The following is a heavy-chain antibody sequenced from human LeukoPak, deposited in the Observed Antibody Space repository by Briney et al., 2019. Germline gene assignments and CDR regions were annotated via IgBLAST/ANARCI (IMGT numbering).Heavy chain of an antibody. CDR1: GFTFSNYA. CDR2: ISYDGSHK. Sequence: PGGSLRLSCAASGFTFSNYAMTWVRQAPGKGLEWVAVISYDGSHKYYADSVKGRFTISRDNSKNTLFLEMISLRAEDTAIYYCAKGYNWNYLGAFDMWGQGTMVTVSS. V-gene: IGHV3-30*18. D-gene: IGHD1-7*01. J-gene: IGHJ3*02. CDR3: AKGYNWNYLGAFDM.